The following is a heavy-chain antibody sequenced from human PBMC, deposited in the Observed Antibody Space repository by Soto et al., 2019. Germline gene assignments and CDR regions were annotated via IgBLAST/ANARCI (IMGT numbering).Heavy chain of an antibody. D-gene: IGHD2-15*01. J-gene: IGHJ4*02. V-gene: IGHV4-59*01. Sequence: SETLSLTCTVSGGSISSYYWSWIRQPPGKGLEWIGYIYYSGSTNYNPSLKSRVTISVDTSKNQFSLKLSSVTAADTAVYYCARDNRDGYCSGGSCFAYWGQGTLVTVSS. CDR3: ARDNRDGYCSGGSCFAY. CDR2: IYYSGST. CDR1: GGSISSYY.